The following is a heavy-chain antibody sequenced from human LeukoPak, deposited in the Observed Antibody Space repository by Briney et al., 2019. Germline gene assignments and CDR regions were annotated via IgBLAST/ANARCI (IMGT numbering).Heavy chain of an antibody. CDR2: IYCSGST. J-gene: IGHJ6*02. V-gene: IGHV4-31*03. D-gene: IGHD4-17*01. CDR1: GGSISSGGYS. CDR3: ARDTAARAGGMDV. Sequence: SQTLSLTCTVSGGSISSGGYSWSWIRQHPGKGLEWIGYIYCSGSTYYNPSLKSRVTISVDTSKNQFSLKLSSVTAADTAVYYCARDTAARAGGMDVWGQGTTVTVSS.